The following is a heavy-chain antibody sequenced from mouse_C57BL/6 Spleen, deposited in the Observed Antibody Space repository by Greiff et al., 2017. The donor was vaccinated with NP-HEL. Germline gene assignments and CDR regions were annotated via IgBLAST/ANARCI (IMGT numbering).Heavy chain of an antibody. D-gene: IGHD1-1*01. Sequence: EVKLVESEGGLVQPGSSMKLSCTASGFTFSDYYMAWVRQVPEKGLEWVANINYDGSSTYYLDSLKSRFIISRDNAKNILYLQMSSLKSEDTATYYCARDEGYGSSYGFAYWGQGTLVTVSA. J-gene: IGHJ3*01. CDR1: GFTFSDYY. CDR2: INYDGSST. V-gene: IGHV5-16*01. CDR3: ARDEGYGSSYGFAY.